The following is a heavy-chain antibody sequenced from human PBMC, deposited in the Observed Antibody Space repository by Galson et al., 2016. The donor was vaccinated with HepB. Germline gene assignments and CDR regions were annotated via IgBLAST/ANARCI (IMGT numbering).Heavy chain of an antibody. Sequence: SLRLSCAVSGLTFSGVSMDWVRRASGKGLEWVGRIRTKANNYATVYAASVRGRFTITREDSKNTAYLQMNRLRNEDTAVYYCTRLGIAATGTDYWGQGALVTVSS. CDR3: TRLGIAATGTDY. V-gene: IGHV3-73*01. J-gene: IGHJ4*02. D-gene: IGHD6-13*01. CDR2: IRTKANNYAT. CDR1: GLTFSGVS.